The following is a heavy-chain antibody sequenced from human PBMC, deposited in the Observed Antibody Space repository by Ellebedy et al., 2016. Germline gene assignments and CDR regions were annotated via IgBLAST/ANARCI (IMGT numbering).Heavy chain of an antibody. D-gene: IGHD6-19*01. V-gene: IGHV2-26*01. CDR1: AFSLSNARMG. J-gene: IGHJ1*01. CDR2: IFSNDEK. Sequence: SGPTLVKPPETLTLTCTGSAFSLSNARMGVSWIRQPTGKALEWLAHIFSNDEKSYSTSLKSRLTITKDTSKNQVVLTMTNMDPVDTATYYCAHRFSTYSSGPEYFQHWGQGTLVTVSS. CDR3: AHRFSTYSSGPEYFQH.